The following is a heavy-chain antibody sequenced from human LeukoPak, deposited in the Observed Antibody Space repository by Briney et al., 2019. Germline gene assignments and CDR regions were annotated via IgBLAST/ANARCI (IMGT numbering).Heavy chain of an antibody. J-gene: IGHJ4*02. CDR1: GVTVSSNY. D-gene: IGHD3-22*01. Sequence: TGGSLRLSCAASGVTVSSNYMSWVRQAPGKGLEWVSVIYSGGSTYYADSVKGRFTISRDNSKNTLYLQMSSLRAEDTAVYYCARDGYYDSSGPRDYWGQGTLVTVSS. CDR2: IYSGGST. V-gene: IGHV3-53*01. CDR3: ARDGYYDSSGPRDY.